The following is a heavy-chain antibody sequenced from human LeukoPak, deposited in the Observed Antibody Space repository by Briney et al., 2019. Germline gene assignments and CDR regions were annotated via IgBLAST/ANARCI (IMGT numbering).Heavy chain of an antibody. V-gene: IGHV4-34*01. Sequence: SETLPLTCAVYGGSFSGYYWSWIRQPPGKGLEWIGEINHSGSTNYNPSLKSRVTISVDTSKNQFSLKLSSVTAADTAVYYCARAQYYYGSGSYYTPFDYWGQGTLVTVSS. CDR2: INHSGST. CDR3: ARAQYYYGSGSYYTPFDY. D-gene: IGHD3-10*01. J-gene: IGHJ4*02. CDR1: GGSFSGYY.